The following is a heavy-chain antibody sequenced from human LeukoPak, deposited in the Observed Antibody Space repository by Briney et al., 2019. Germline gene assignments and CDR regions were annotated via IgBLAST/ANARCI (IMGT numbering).Heavy chain of an antibody. CDR3: ARDYYGSGSYYNYFDY. D-gene: IGHD3-10*01. J-gene: IGHJ4*02. CDR2: ISYSGST. CDR1: GGSISSGDYY. V-gene: IGHV4-30-4*01. Sequence: SETLSLTCTVSGGSISSGDYYWSWIRQAPGKGLECIGYISYSGSTDYNPSLKSRIMISVDTPKNQFSLKLSSATAADTAVYYCARDYYGSGSYYNYFDYWGQGTLVTVSA.